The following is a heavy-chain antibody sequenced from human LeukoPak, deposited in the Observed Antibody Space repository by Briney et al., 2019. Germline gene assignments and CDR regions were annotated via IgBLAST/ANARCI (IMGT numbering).Heavy chain of an antibody. D-gene: IGHD1-26*01. CDR1: GGSFSGYY. CDR2: INHSGST. Sequence: PSETLSLTCAVYGGSFSGYYWSWIRQPPGKGLDWIGEINHSGSTNYNPSLKSRVTISVDTSKNQFSLKLSSVTAADTAVYYCARIGATSPLYYFDYWGQGTLVTVSS. CDR3: ARIGATSPLYYFDY. V-gene: IGHV4-34*01. J-gene: IGHJ4*02.